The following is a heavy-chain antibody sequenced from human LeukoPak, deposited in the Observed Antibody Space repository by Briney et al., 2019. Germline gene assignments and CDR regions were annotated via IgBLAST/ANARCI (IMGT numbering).Heavy chain of an antibody. CDR2: ITSAGAT. CDR3: ATRGLSGYYYGMDV. CDR1: GFTVTRNY. J-gene: IGHJ6*02. Sequence: GGSLRLSCAASGFTVTRNYMSWARLAPGKGLEWVSIITSAGATHYSTSVKGRFTISRDSSKNTVYLEMNSLRAEDTAVYYCATRGLSGYYYGMDVWGQGTTVTVTS. D-gene: IGHD3/OR15-3a*01. V-gene: IGHV3-66*01.